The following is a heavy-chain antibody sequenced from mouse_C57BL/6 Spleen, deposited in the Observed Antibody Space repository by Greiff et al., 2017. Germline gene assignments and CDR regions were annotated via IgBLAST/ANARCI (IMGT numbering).Heavy chain of an antibody. CDR2: ISYDGSN. J-gene: IGHJ1*03. V-gene: IGHV3-6*01. CDR3: ARKDGYYQWYFDV. CDR1: GYSITSGYY. D-gene: IGHD2-3*01. Sequence: EVQLVESGPGLVKPSQSLSLTCSVTGYSITSGYYWYWIRHFPGNKLELMGYISYDGSNNYNPSLKNRISITRDTTKNQLYQKLNSVTTEDTTRYYCARKDGYYQWYFDVWGTGTTVTVSS.